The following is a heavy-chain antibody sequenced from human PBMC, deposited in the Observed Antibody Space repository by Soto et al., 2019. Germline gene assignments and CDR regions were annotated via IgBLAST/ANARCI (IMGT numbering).Heavy chain of an antibody. CDR2: IYYSGST. Sequence: PSETLSLTCTVSGGSISSGGYYWSWIRQHPGKGLEWIGYIYYSGSTYYNPSLKSRVTISVDTSKNQFSLKLSSVTAADTAVYYCAREHYYYGSGRPHAFDIWGQGTMVTVS. J-gene: IGHJ3*02. V-gene: IGHV4-31*03. CDR1: GGSISSGGYY. D-gene: IGHD3-10*01. CDR3: AREHYYYGSGRPHAFDI.